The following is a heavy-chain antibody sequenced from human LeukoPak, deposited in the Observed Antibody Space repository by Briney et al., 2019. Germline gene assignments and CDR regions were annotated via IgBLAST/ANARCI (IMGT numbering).Heavy chain of an antibody. CDR3: ASFPRDSSSWYY. D-gene: IGHD6-13*01. CDR2: IYYSGST. CDR1: GGSISSSSYY. V-gene: IGHV4-39*01. Sequence: SETLSLTCTVSGGSISSSSYYWGWIRQPPGKGLEWIGSIYYSGSTYYNPSLKSRVTISVDTSTNQFSLKLSSVTAADTAVYYCASFPRDSSSWYYWGQGTLVTVSS. J-gene: IGHJ4*02.